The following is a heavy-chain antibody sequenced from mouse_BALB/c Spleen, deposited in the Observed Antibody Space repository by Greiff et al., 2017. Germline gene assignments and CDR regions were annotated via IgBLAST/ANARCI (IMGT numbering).Heavy chain of an antibody. CDR2: ISSGSSTI. D-gene: IGHD6-5*01. CDR3: ARGLIPPYYYAMDY. CDR1: GFTFSSFG. Sequence: DVMLVESGGGLVQPGGSRKLSCAASGFTFSSFGMHWVRQAPEKGLEWVAYISSGSSTIYYADTVKGRFTISRDNPKNTLFLQMTSLRSEDTAMYYCARGLIPPYYYAMDYWGQGTSVTVSS. V-gene: IGHV5-17*02. J-gene: IGHJ4*01.